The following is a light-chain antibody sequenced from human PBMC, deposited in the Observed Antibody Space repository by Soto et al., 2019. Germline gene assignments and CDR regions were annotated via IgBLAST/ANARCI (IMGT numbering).Light chain of an antibody. CDR1: RLEDKY. CDR3: QALDSLHYVA. Sequence: SYELTQPPSVSVSPGQTASITCSGDRLEDKYAHWYQQKPGQSPVLVIYRDTKRPSGISDRFSGSNSGNTATLTISGTQAIDEADYYCQALDSLHYVAFGGGTKVTVL. V-gene: IGLV3-1*01. J-gene: IGLJ2*01. CDR2: RDT.